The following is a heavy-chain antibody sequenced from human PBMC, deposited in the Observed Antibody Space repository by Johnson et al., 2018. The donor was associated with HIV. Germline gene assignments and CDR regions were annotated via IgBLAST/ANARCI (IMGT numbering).Heavy chain of an antibody. V-gene: IGHV3-30*18. D-gene: IGHD1-26*01. J-gene: IGHJ3*02. CDR2: ISYDGSNK. CDR1: GFTFSSYG. CDR3: AKDMRQWELLDAFDI. Sequence: QVQLVESWGGLVQPGRSLRLSCAASGFTFSSYGMHWVRQAPGKGLEWVAVISYDGSNKYYADSVKGRFTISRDNSKNTLYLQMNSLRAEDTAVYYCAKDMRQWELLDAFDIWGQGTMVTVSS.